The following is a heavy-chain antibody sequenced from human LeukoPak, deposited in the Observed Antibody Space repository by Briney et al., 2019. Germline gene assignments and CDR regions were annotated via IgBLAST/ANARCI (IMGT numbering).Heavy chain of an antibody. V-gene: IGHV4-39*01. CDR3: ASGAVAGLDAFDI. CDR2: IYYSGST. D-gene: IGHD6-19*01. J-gene: IGHJ3*02. CDR1: GVSISSYY. Sequence: SETLSLTCTVSGVSISSYYWGWIRQPPGKGLEWIGSIYYSGSTYYNPSLKSRVTISVDTSKNQFSLKLSSVTAADTAVYYCASGAVAGLDAFDIWGQGTMVTVSS.